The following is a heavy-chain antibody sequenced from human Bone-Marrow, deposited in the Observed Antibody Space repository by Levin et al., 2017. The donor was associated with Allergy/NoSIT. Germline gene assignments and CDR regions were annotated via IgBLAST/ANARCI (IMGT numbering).Heavy chain of an antibody. CDR2: ISHSGNI. J-gene: IGHJ5*02. Sequence: SQTLSLTCVVSGYSISSGYWWGWIRQSPGKGLEWIGSISHSGNIDYNPSLKSRVTISVDTSKNHFPLILNSVTTADTAVYYCTRDGGSYRFDPWGQGTLVTVSS. V-gene: IGHV4-38-2*02. CDR1: GYSISSGYW. D-gene: IGHD3-16*01. CDR3: TRDGGSYRFDP.